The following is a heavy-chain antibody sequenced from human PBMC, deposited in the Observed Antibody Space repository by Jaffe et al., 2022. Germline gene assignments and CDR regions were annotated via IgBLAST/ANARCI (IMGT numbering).Heavy chain of an antibody. V-gene: IGHV3-9*01. CDR1: GFTFDDYA. J-gene: IGHJ4*02. CDR2: ISWNSGSI. CDR3: AKDVKQWLLYYFDY. D-gene: IGHD6-19*01. Sequence: EVQLVESGGGLVQPGRSLRLSCAASGFTFDDYAMHWVRQAPGKGLEWVSGISWNSGSIGYADSVKGRFTISRDNAKNSLYLQMNSLRAEDTALYYCAKDVKQWLLYYFDYWGQGTLVTVSS.